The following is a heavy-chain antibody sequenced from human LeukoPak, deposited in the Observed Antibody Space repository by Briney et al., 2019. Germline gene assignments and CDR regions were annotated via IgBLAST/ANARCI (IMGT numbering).Heavy chain of an antibody. V-gene: IGHV4-59*01. CDR3: ARDAGDAFDI. CDR1: GGSISSYY. J-gene: IGHJ3*02. CDR2: IYYSGST. Sequence: SETLSLTCTVSGGSISSYYWSWIRQPPGKGLEWIGYIYYSGSTNYNPSLKSRVTISVDTSKNQFSLKLSSVTAADTAVYYCARDAGDAFDIWGQGTMVTVSS.